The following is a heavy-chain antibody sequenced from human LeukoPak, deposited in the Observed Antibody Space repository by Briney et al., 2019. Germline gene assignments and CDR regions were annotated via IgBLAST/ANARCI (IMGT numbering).Heavy chain of an antibody. J-gene: IGHJ6*03. Sequence: MSSETLSLTCTVSGGSISSSSYYWGWIRQPPGKGLEWIGSIYYSGSTYYNPSLKSRVTISVDTSKNQFSLKLSSVTAADTAVYYCGRLYNYYMDVWGKGTTVTVSS. CDR2: IYYSGST. V-gene: IGHV4-39*07. CDR3: GRLYNYYMDV. CDR1: GGSISSSSYY. D-gene: IGHD3-10*01.